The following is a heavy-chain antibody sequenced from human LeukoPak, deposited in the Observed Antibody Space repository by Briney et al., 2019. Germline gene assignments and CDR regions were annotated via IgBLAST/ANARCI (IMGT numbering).Heavy chain of an antibody. V-gene: IGHV3-23*01. CDR3: AKSVWWLRDYFDY. J-gene: IGHJ4*02. D-gene: IGHD5-12*01. CDR1: GFTFSSYA. CDR2: IGGSGGST. Sequence: GGSLRLSCAASGFTFSSYAMSWVRQAPGKGLEWVSAIGGSGGSTYYADSVKGRFTISRDNSKNTLYLQMNSLRAEDTAVYYCAKSVWWLRDYFDYWGQGTLVTVSS.